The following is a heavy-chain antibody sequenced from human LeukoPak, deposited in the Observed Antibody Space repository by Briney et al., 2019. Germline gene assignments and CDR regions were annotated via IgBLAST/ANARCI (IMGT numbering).Heavy chain of an antibody. J-gene: IGHJ3*02. D-gene: IGHD6-13*01. Sequence: SETLSLTCTVSGGSISSYYWSWIRQPPGKGLEWIGYIYYSGSTNYNPSLKSRVTISVDTSKNQFSLKLSSVTAADTAVYYWARLIAAAGFDAFDIWGQGTMVTVSS. V-gene: IGHV4-59*01. CDR1: GGSISSYY. CDR3: ARLIAAAGFDAFDI. CDR2: IYYSGST.